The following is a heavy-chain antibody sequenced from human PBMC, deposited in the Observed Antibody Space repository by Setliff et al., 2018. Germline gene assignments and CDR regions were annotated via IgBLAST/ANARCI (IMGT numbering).Heavy chain of an antibody. CDR2: ISAYNGNT. D-gene: IGHD3-22*01. CDR3: ARDLDYQYYYDSSGRDAFDI. CDR1: GYISTSYG. Sequence: ASVKVSCKASGYISTSYGITWVRQAPGQGLEWMGRISAYNGNTIYAQKFQGRVTMTTDTSTSTAYMELRSLRSDDTAVYYCARDLDYQYYYDSSGRDAFDIWGQGTMVTVSS. J-gene: IGHJ3*02. V-gene: IGHV1-18*01.